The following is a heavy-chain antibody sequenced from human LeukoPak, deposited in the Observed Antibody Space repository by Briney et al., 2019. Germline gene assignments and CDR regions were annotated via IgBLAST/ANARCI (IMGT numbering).Heavy chain of an antibody. CDR1: GFTFSSYT. V-gene: IGHV3-21*01. CDR3: ARDRGMAAALVWYFDL. Sequence: GGSLRLSCAASGFTFSSYTMNWVRQAPGKGLEWVSSISSSSSYMFYADSVKGRFTISRDNAKNSLYLQMNSLRTEDTAVYYCARDRGMAAALVWYFDLWGRGTLVTVSS. CDR2: ISSSSSYM. J-gene: IGHJ2*01. D-gene: IGHD2-8*02.